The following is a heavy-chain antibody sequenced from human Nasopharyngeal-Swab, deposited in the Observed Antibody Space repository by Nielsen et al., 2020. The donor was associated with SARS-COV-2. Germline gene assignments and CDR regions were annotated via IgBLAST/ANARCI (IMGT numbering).Heavy chain of an antibody. CDR1: GFNFSDCT. V-gene: IGHV3-21*06. Sequence: GGSLRLSCDASGFNFSDCTLNWVRQSPEQGLEWIASISSKSSYIHFADSVKGRFTVSRDNDRNSVSLRMTALTADDTGLYFCAATSKLKQLDHWGQGVLVSVSS. D-gene: IGHD1-1*01. CDR3: AATSKLKQLDH. CDR2: ISSKSSYI. J-gene: IGHJ4*02.